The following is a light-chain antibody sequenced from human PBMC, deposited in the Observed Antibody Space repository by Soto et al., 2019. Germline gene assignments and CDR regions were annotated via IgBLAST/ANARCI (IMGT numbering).Light chain of an antibody. J-gene: IGKJ2*01. CDR1: QSVSSY. CDR3: QQRSNWPPA. V-gene: IGKV3-11*01. Sequence: EIVLTQSPATLSLSPGERATLSCRASQSVSSYLAWYQQKPGQALRLLIYDASNRATGIPARFSGSGSGTDFTITISSLEPEDFAVYYCQQRSNWPPAFGQGTKLEIK. CDR2: DAS.